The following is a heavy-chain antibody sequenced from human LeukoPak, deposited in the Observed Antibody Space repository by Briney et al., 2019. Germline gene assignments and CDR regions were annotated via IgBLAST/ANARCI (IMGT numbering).Heavy chain of an antibody. V-gene: IGHV1-69*13. CDR2: IIPIFGTA. CDR1: GGTFSSYA. CDR3: ARAFGYGDYWFDP. J-gene: IGHJ5*02. Sequence: SVKVSCKASGGTFSSYAISWVRQAPGQGLEWMGGIIPIFGTANYAQKFQGRVTITADESTSTAYMELSSLRSEDTAVYYCARAFGYGDYWFDPWGQGTLVTVSS. D-gene: IGHD4-17*01.